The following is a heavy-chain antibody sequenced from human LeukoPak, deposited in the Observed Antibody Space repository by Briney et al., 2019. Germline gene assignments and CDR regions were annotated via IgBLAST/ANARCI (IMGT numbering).Heavy chain of an antibody. D-gene: IGHD2-2*01. J-gene: IGHJ4*02. Sequence: SGTQSLTCAVSGGSIGASINSPNWWSWVRQPPGMGLEWIGEIFHSGSTNYNPSLKSRVTMSVDKSKNQFSLNLTSVTAADTAVYFCARAPRAYCSTTGSCFQDYWGQGTLVTVSS. CDR2: IFHSGST. CDR3: ARAPRAYCSTTGSCFQDY. V-gene: IGHV4-4*02. CDR1: GGSIGASINSPNW.